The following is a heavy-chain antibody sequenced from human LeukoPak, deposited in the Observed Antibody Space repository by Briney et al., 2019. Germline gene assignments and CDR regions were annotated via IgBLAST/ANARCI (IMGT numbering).Heavy chain of an antibody. D-gene: IGHD6-19*01. CDR3: AREPIAVAAIDY. V-gene: IGHV1-2*02. CDR2: INPNSGGT. CDR1: GYTFTGYY. J-gene: IGHJ4*02. Sequence: GASVKVSCKASGYTFTGYYMHWVRQAPGQGLEWMGWINPNSGGTNYAQKFQGRVTMTRDTSISTAYMELSRPRSDDTAVYYCAREPIAVAAIDYWGQGTLVTVSS.